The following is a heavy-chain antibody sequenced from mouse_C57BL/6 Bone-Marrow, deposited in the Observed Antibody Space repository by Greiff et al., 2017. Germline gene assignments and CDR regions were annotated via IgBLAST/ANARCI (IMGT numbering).Heavy chain of an antibody. Sequence: VQLQQPGAELVRPGTSVKLSCKASGYTFTSYWMHWVKQRPGQGLEWIGVIAPSDSYTNYNQKFKGKATLSVDPSSITAYMQLSSLTSEDSAVYYCARGYFSNPFAYWGQGTLVTVSA. CDR1: GYTFTSYW. CDR3: ARGYFSNPFAY. V-gene: IGHV1-59*01. D-gene: IGHD2-5*01. J-gene: IGHJ3*01. CDR2: IAPSDSYT.